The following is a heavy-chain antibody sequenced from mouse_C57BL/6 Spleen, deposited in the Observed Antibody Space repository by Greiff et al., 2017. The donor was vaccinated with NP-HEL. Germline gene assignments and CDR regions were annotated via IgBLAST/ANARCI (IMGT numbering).Heavy chain of an antibody. CDR3: ARSIYYGSTAWFAY. J-gene: IGHJ3*01. Sequence: QVQLQQSGAELVKPGASVKISCEASGYAFSSYWMNWVKQRPGQGLEWIARIYPGSGNTYYNEQFNGKATLTAEKSSSTAYMQLSSLTSEDSAVYFCARSIYYGSTAWFAYWGQGTLVTVSA. D-gene: IGHD1-1*01. CDR1: GYAFSSYW. V-gene: IGHV1-76*01. CDR2: IYPGSGNT.